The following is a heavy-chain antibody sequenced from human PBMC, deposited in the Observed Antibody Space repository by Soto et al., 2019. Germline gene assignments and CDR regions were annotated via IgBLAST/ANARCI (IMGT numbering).Heavy chain of an antibody. CDR1: GFTFSSYE. J-gene: IGHJ4*02. Sequence: PGGSLRLSCAASGFTFSSYEMNWVRQAPGKGLEWVSYISSSGSTIYYADSVKGRFTISRDNAQNSLYLQMNSLRAEDTAVYYCXRNGYYYDSSGYYPLDYWGQGTLVTVSS. V-gene: IGHV3-48*03. D-gene: IGHD3-22*01. CDR3: XRNGYYYDSSGYYPLDY. CDR2: ISSSGSTI.